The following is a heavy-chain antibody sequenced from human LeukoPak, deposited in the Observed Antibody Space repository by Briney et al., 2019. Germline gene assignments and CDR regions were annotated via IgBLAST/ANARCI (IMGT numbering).Heavy chain of an antibody. V-gene: IGHV4-39*07. Sequence: SETLSLTCTVSGGSISSGGYYWSWIRQPPGTGLEWIGEINHSGSTNYNPSLKSRVTISVDTSKNQFSLKLSSVTAADTAVYYCARGHIVVVVATTRSDAFDMWGQGTMVTVSS. CDR3: ARGHIVVVVATTRSDAFDM. D-gene: IGHD2-15*01. CDR2: INHSGST. CDR1: GGSISSGGYY. J-gene: IGHJ3*02.